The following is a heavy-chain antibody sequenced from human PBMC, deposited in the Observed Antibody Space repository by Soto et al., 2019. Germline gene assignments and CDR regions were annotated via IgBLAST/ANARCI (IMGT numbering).Heavy chain of an antibody. CDR1: GYTFTSYD. D-gene: IGHD6-13*01. V-gene: IGHV1-8*01. CDR2: MNPNSGNT. J-gene: IGHJ4*02. CDR3: AREHSSRWRFDY. Sequence: VASVKVSCKASGYTFTSYDINWVRQATGQGLEWMGWMNPNSGNTGYAQKFQGRVTMTRNTSISTAYMELSSLRSEDTAVYYCAREHSSRWRFDYWGQGTLVTVSS.